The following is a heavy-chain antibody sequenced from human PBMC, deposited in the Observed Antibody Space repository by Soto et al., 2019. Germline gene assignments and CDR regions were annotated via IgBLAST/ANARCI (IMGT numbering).Heavy chain of an antibody. J-gene: IGHJ5*02. CDR3: ASYSSRGNWFDP. V-gene: IGHV4-30-4*01. D-gene: IGHD6-13*01. Sequence: QVQLQESGPGLVKPSQTLSLTYTVSGGSISSGDYYWSWIRQPPGKGLEWIGYIYYSVSTYYNPSIKSRFTISVHTSKNQFSLKLSSVTAADTAVYYCASYSSRGNWFDPWGQGTLVTVSS. CDR1: GGSISSGDYY. CDR2: IYYSVST.